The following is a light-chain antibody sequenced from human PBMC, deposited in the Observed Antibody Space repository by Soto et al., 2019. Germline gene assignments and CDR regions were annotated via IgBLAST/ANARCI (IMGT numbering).Light chain of an antibody. Sequence: DIQMTHSPSTLSASVLDRVTITFRSSQTISSWLALYQQKPGKAPKLLIYKASTLKSGVPSRFSGSGSGTEFTLTISSLQPDDFATYYCQNYNSYSEEFGQGTKVDIK. V-gene: IGKV1-5*03. CDR1: QTISSW. CDR2: KAS. CDR3: QNYNSYSEE. J-gene: IGKJ1*01.